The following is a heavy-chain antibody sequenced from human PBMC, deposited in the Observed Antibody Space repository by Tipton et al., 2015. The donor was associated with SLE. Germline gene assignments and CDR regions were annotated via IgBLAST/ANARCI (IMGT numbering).Heavy chain of an antibody. CDR3: ARAVGTAAGLRDY. Sequence: TLSLTCAVYGGSFSGHYCSWIRQPPGKGMGWIGEINQSGSTNYNPSLKSRLIMSVDASKNQFSLKLSSVPAADAAIYYFARAVGTAAGLRDYWGHGTPVTVPS. CDR1: GGSFSGHY. D-gene: IGHD6-13*01. V-gene: IGHV4-34*01. J-gene: IGHJ4*01. CDR2: INQSGST.